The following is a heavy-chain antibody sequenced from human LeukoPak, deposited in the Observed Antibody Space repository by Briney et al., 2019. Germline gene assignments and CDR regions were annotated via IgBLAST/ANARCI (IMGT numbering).Heavy chain of an antibody. CDR1: GGSFSGYY. J-gene: IGHJ4*02. Sequence: SETLSLTCAVYGGSFSGYYWSWIRQPPGKGLEWTGYIYYNGSTNYNPSLNSRVTISVDTSKNQFSLRLSSVTAADTAIYYCARAVSGRFDYWGQGTLVTVSS. D-gene: IGHD6-19*01. CDR3: ARAVSGRFDY. V-gene: IGHV4-59*08. CDR2: IYYNGST.